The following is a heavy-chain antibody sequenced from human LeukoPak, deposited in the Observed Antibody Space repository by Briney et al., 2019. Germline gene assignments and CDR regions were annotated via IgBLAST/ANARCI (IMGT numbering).Heavy chain of an antibody. Sequence: GGSLRLSCAASGVTFSSYEMNWVRQAPGKGLEGGSDISSSGSTIYYADSVKGRFTISRDNTKTSLYLQMNSLRAEDTAVYYCARDRLLWFVRDASDIWGQGTMVTVSS. CDR2: ISSSGSTI. V-gene: IGHV3-48*03. CDR1: GVTFSSYE. D-gene: IGHD3-10*01. J-gene: IGHJ3*02. CDR3: ARDRLLWFVRDASDI.